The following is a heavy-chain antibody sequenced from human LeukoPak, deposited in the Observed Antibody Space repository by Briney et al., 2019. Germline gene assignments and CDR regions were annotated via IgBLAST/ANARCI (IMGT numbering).Heavy chain of an antibody. D-gene: IGHD3-3*01. CDR1: GGSIRSSYYY. V-gene: IGHV4-39*01. CDR3: AKSSFGGYYLYY. Sequence: PSETLSLTCTVSGGSIRSSYYYWGWIRQPPGKGLEWIGSIYDSGSTYYNPSLKSRVTISVDTSKNQFSLKLSSVTAADTAVYYCAKSSFGGYYLYYWGQGTLVTVSS. J-gene: IGHJ4*01. CDR2: IYDSGST.